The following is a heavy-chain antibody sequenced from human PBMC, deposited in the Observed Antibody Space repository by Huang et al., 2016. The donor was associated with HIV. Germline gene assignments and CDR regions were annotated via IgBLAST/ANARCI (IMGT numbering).Heavy chain of an antibody. CDR2: SGSHNGDT. J-gene: IGHJ3*02. Sequence: QVQLVQSGGEVKKPGASVKVSCKASGYDFTSYGVSWVRQAPGQGIEGVGWSGSHNGDTNYAQGFQGRVTLTTDTSTNTAYMEMRSLRSDDTAIYYCARDPWYTNVWKRNAASVIWGQGTMVIVSS. D-gene: IGHD2-2*02. V-gene: IGHV1-18*01. CDR1: GYDFTSYG. CDR3: ARDPWYTNVWKRNAASVI.